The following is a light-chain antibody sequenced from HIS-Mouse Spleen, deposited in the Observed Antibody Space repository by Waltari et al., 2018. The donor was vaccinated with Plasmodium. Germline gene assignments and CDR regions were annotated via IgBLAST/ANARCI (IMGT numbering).Light chain of an antibody. CDR1: QRISSW. J-gene: IGKJ1*01. CDR2: KAS. CDR3: QQYNSYSWT. V-gene: IGKV1-5*03. Sequence: DIQMTQSPSPLSASVGDRSTITCRASQRISSWLAWYQQKPGKAPKLLIYKASSLESGVPSRFSGSGSGTEFTLTISSLQPDDFATYYCQQYNSYSWTFGQGTKVEIK.